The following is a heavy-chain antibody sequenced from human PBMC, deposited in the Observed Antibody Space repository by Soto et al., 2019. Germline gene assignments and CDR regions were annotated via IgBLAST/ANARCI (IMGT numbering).Heavy chain of an antibody. D-gene: IGHD3-22*01. Sequence: GGSLRLSCAASGFTFSNAWMSWVRQAPRKGREWVGRIKSKTDGGRTNYAAPVKCRFTISRDDAKNTLYLQMNSLKTEYTAVDYCTTVPLWPYSYDSSGYYLDYWGQGTLVTVSS. CDR3: TTVPLWPYSYDSSGYYLDY. J-gene: IGHJ4*02. V-gene: IGHV3-15*01. CDR1: GFTFSNAW. CDR2: IKSKTDGGRT.